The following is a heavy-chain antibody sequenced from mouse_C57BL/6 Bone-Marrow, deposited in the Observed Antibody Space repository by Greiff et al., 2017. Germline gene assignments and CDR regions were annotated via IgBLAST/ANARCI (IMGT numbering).Heavy chain of an antibody. CDR3: ARHYDYAWCAY. CDR2: IYPRSGNT. D-gene: IGHD2-4*01. CDR1: GYTFTSYG. J-gene: IGHJ3*01. V-gene: IGHV1-81*01. Sequence: QVQLQQSGAELARPGASVKLSCKASGYTFTSYGISWVKQRTGQGLEWIGEIYPRSGNTYYNEKFKGKATLTADKSSSTAYMELRSLTSEDSAVYFCARHYDYAWCAYWGQGTLVTVSA.